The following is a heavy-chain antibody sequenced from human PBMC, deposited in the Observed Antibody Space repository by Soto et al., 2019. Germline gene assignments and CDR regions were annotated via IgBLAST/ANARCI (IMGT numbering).Heavy chain of an antibody. CDR2: ISSSSYT. D-gene: IGHD6-6*01. Sequence: GGSLRLSCAASGFTFSDYYMSWIRQAPGKGLEWVSYISSSSYTNYADSVKGRFTISRDNAKNSLYLQMNSLRAEDTAVYYCARYSSSSKVGWFDPWGQGTLVTVSS. V-gene: IGHV3-11*06. CDR3: ARYSSSSKVGWFDP. CDR1: GFTFSDYY. J-gene: IGHJ5*02.